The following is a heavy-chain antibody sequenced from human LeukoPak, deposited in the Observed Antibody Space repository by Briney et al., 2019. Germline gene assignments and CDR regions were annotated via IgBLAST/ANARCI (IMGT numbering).Heavy chain of an antibody. CDR2: INHSGST. J-gene: IGHJ5*02. Sequence: PSETPSLTCAVYGGSFSGYYWSWIRQPPGKGLEWIGEINHSGSTNYNPSLKSRVTISVDTSKNQFSLKLSSVTAADTAVYYCARVLTYYGSTRYHPWGQGTLVTVSS. V-gene: IGHV4-34*01. CDR1: GGSFSGYY. CDR3: ARVLTYYGSTRYHP. D-gene: IGHD3-10*01.